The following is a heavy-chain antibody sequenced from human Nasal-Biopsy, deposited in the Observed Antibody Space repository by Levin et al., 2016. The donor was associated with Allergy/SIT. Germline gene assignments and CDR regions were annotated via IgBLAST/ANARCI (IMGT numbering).Heavy chain of an antibody. CDR3: ARDSGSYFERRFDY. D-gene: IGHD1-26*01. CDR1: GGYSSGYF. CDR2: IYYSGST. V-gene: IGHV4-30-4*01. J-gene: IGHJ4*02. Sequence: LRLSCSVSGGYSSGYFWSWIRQPPGKGLEWIGYIYYSGSTYYNPSLKSRLAMSVDTSKNQFSLRLNSVTAADTAFYFCARDSGSYFERRFDYWGQGTLVTVSS.